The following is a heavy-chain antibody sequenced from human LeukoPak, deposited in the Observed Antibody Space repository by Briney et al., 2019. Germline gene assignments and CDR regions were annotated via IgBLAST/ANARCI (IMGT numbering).Heavy chain of an antibody. CDR2: INPSGGST. CDR1: GYTFTSYY. Sequence: ASVKVSCKASGYTFTSYYMHWVRQAPGRGLEWMGIINPSGGSTSYAQKFQGRVTMTRDTSTSTVYMELSSLRSEDTAVYYCARVGGGYSSGWYYFDYWGQGTLVTVSS. D-gene: IGHD6-19*01. V-gene: IGHV1-46*01. J-gene: IGHJ4*02. CDR3: ARVGGGYSSGWYYFDY.